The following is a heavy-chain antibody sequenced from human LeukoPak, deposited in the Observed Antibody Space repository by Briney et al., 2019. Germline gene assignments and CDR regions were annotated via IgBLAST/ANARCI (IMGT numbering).Heavy chain of an antibody. D-gene: IGHD3-16*01. J-gene: IGHJ4*02. V-gene: IGHV3-74*01. CDR1: GFSFSGYW. CDR2: IRTDGGTK. Sequence: GGSLRLSCEGSGFSFSGYWMHWVRQAPGKGLAWVSRIRTDGGTKYYADSVKGRFTVSRDNARSTLYLQMDSLRVDDTAVYYCARDWAWGGFDHWGQGTLVTVSS. CDR3: ARDWAWGGFDH.